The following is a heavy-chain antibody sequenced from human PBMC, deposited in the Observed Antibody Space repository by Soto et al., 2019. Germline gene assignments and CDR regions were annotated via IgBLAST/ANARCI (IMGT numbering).Heavy chain of an antibody. CDR2: IWHDASNK. CDR1: GFTFYNYG. J-gene: IGHJ4*02. V-gene: IGHV3-33*01. Sequence: QVQLVESGGGVVQPGGSLRLSCAASGFTFYNYGMHWVRQAPGKGLEWVAGIWHDASNKYYAGSVKVRFTSSSDNAKNMVYLKMNSLRAHETAAYYCASEAGCQETTGQQKPHCWGQRMMVHVSS. D-gene: IGHD6-13*01. CDR3: ASEAGCQETTGQQKPHC.